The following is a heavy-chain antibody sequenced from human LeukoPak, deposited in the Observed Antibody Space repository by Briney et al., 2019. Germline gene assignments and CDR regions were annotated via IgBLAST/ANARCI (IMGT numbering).Heavy chain of an antibody. CDR3: ARDSYSSGWTDYFDY. V-gene: IGHV1-24*01. Sequence: ASVKVSCKITSYSLTDLSIHWVRQAPGRGLEWMGGFDREDREPIYAQNFQGRVTMTTDTSTSTAYMELRSLRSDDTAVYYCARDSYSSGWTDYFDYWGQGTLVTVSS. CDR2: FDREDREP. J-gene: IGHJ4*02. D-gene: IGHD6-19*01. CDR1: SYSLTDLS.